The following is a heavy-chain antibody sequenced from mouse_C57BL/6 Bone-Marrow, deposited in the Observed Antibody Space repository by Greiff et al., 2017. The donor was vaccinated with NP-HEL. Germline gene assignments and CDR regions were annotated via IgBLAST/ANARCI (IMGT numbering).Heavy chain of an antibody. D-gene: IGHD2-2*01. Sequence: VQLQESGAELARPGASVKLSCKASGYTFTSYGISWVKQRTGQGLEWIGEIYPRSGNTYYNEKFKGEATLTADKSSSTAYMELRSLTSEDSAVYFCARSLTMVTTRFAYWGQGTLVTVSA. CDR3: ARSLTMVTTRFAY. CDR2: IYPRSGNT. J-gene: IGHJ3*01. V-gene: IGHV1-81*01. CDR1: GYTFTSYG.